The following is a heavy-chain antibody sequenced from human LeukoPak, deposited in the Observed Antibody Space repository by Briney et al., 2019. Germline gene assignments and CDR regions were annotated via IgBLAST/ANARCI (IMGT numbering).Heavy chain of an antibody. V-gene: IGHV4-34*01. CDR3: AREIIVARGAFDI. CDR1: GGSLSGYY. J-gene: IGHJ3*02. D-gene: IGHD5-12*01. CDR2: VNHRGST. Sequence: SETLSLTCAVYGGSLSGYYWSWFRQPPGKVLEWIGEVNHRGSTNYNSSLKSRVTISVDTSKNQFSLKLSSVTAADTAVYYCAREIIVARGAFDIWGQGTMVTVSS.